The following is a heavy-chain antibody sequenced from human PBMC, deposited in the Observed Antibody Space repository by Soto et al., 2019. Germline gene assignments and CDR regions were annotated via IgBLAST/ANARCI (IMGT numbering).Heavy chain of an antibody. Sequence: PSETLSLTCTVSGGSISSSSYYWGWIRQPPGKGLEWIGSIYYSGSTYYNPSLKSRVTISVDTSKNQFSLKLSSVTAADTAVYYCARLFPRVVPAAIYFDXWGQGTLVTVSS. J-gene: IGHJ4*02. CDR1: GGSISSSSYY. CDR2: IYYSGST. CDR3: ARLFPRVVPAAIYFDX. D-gene: IGHD2-2*01. V-gene: IGHV4-39*01.